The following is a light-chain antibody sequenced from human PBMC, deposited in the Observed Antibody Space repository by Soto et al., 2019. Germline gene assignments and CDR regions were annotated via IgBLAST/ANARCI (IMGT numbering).Light chain of an antibody. V-gene: IGKV1-9*01. Sequence: IQLTQSLTSLSASVGGQVTITFQASRSISSYLAWYQQKPGKPPKLLVYSASTLQSGVPSRFSGSGSGPDFTLTISSLQPEDSATYYCQQLNSYPQTFGQGTRLEIK. J-gene: IGKJ5*01. CDR1: RSISSY. CDR2: SAS. CDR3: QQLNSYPQT.